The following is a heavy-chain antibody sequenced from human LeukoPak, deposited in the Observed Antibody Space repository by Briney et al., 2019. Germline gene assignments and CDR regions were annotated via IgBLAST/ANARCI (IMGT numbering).Heavy chain of an antibody. CDR1: GFNVSSNY. CDR3: ARGGTPGFSTGRIDY. D-gene: IGHD6-19*01. CDR2: LYGAGST. Sequence: GGSLRLSCAASGFNVSSNYMSWVRQAPGKGLEWVSVLYGAGSTYYADSVKGRFTISRHDSQNTLFLQMNSLRAEDTAVYYCARGGTPGFSTGRIDYWGQGTLVAVSS. J-gene: IGHJ4*02. V-gene: IGHV3-53*04.